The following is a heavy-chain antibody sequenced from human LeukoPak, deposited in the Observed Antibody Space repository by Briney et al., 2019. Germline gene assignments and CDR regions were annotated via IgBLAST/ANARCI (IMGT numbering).Heavy chain of an antibody. CDR3: AREENDILTGYYHA. V-gene: IGHV1-69*05. D-gene: IGHD3-9*01. CDR1: GGTFSSYA. CDR2: IIPIFGTA. Sequence: SVKVSCKASGGTFSSYAISWVRQAPRQGLEWMGGIIPIFGTANYAQKFQGRVTITTDESTSTAYMELSSLRSEDTAAYYCAREENDILTGYYHAWGQGTLVTVSS. J-gene: IGHJ4*02.